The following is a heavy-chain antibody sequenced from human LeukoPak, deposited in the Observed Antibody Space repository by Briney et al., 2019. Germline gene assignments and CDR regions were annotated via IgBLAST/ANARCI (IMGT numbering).Heavy chain of an antibody. Sequence: SETLSLTCTVSGGSISSYYWSWIRQPPGKGLEWIGYIYYSGSTNYNPSLKSRVTISVDTSKNQFSLKLSSVTAADTAVYYCARIGDYYDSSGYYTWGQGTLVTVSS. CDR1: GGSISSYY. J-gene: IGHJ5*02. V-gene: IGHV4-59*01. CDR3: ARIGDYYDSSGYYT. D-gene: IGHD3-22*01. CDR2: IYYSGST.